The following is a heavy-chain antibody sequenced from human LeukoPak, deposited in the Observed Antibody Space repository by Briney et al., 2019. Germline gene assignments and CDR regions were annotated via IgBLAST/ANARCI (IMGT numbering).Heavy chain of an antibody. D-gene: IGHD5-24*01. CDR2: INPNSGGT. V-gene: IGHV1-2*02. Sequence: ASVKVSCKASGYTFTGYYMHWVRQAPGQGLEWMGWINPNSGGTNYAQKFQGRVTMTRDTSISTTYMELSRLRSDDTAVYYCASSGPVEMATIYFDYWGQGTLVTASS. CDR3: ASSGPVEMATIYFDY. CDR1: GYTFTGYY. J-gene: IGHJ4*02.